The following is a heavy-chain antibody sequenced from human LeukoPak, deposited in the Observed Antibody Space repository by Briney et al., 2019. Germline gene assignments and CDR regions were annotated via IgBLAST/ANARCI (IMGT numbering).Heavy chain of an antibody. CDR2: INEAGSAT. CDR3: VRDMFGGRDY. V-gene: IGHV3-74*01. J-gene: IGHJ4*02. D-gene: IGHD3-10*02. Sequence: GGSLRLSCAASGFAFSSYWMHWVRQVPGKGLAWVSRINEAGSATSDADSVKGRFTISRDNAKNALYLQMNSLRAEDTAVYYCVRDMFGGRDYWGQGTLVIVSS. CDR1: GFAFSSYW.